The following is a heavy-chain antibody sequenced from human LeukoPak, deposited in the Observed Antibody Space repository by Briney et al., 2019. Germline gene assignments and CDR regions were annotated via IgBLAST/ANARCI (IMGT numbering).Heavy chain of an antibody. CDR3: AKLGNFASGSYSD. J-gene: IGHJ4*02. CDR2: ISDSGGYT. Sequence: GGSLRLSCAASGFTFSSFAMSWVRQAPGKGLEWVSGISDSGGYTYYADSVKGRFNISRDNSKNTLYLHVNSLRAEDTAVYYCAKLGNFASGSYSDWGQGTLVTVSS. CDR1: GFTFSSFA. D-gene: IGHD3-10*01. V-gene: IGHV3-23*01.